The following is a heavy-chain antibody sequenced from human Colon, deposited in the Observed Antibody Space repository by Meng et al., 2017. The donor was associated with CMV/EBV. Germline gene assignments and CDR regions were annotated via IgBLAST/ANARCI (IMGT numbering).Heavy chain of an antibody. CDR1: GYNFATFG. J-gene: IGHJ4*02. Sequence: ASVKVSCKASGYNFATFGFTWVRQAPGQGLEWMGWFSAYSGNTNYAHNFKGRVTMTTDPSTSTAYMELRSLTSEDTAVYYCARGGNSLDYWGQGTLVTVSS. D-gene: IGHD4-23*01. CDR3: ARGGNSLDY. V-gene: IGHV1-18*01. CDR2: FSAYSGNT.